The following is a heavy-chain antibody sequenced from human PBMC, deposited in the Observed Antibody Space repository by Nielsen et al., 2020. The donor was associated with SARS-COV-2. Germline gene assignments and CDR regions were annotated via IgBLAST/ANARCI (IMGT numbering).Heavy chain of an antibody. J-gene: IGHJ4*02. CDR2: IYYSGST. CDR1: GGSISSGDYY. Sequence: SETLSPTCTVSGGSISSGDYYWSWIRQPPGKGLEWIGYIYYSGSTYYNPSLKSPVTISVDTSKNQFSLKLSSVTAAGTAVYYCARGLLRHAFGDWGQGTLVTVSS. D-gene: IGHD3-22*01. V-gene: IGHV4-30-4*01. CDR3: ARGLLRHAFGD.